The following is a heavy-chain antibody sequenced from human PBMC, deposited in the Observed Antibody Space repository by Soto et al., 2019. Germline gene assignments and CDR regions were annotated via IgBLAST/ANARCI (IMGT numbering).Heavy chain of an antibody. Sequence: SETLSLTCTVSGYSIRNGYYWGWIRQPPGKGLEWIGTIYHSGSTYYNPSLKSRVTISVDASENHFSLKLSAVTAADTAVYYCARQAGVLLWFGESQYYFDYWGQGTLVTVSS. CDR2: IYHSGST. D-gene: IGHD3-10*01. CDR1: GYSIRNGYY. V-gene: IGHV4-38-2*02. J-gene: IGHJ4*02. CDR3: ARQAGVLLWFGESQYYFDY.